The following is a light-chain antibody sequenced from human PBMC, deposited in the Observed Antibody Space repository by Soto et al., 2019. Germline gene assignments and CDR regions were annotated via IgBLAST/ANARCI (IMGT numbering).Light chain of an antibody. J-gene: IGLJ3*02. Sequence: QTVVTQEPSLTVSPGGTITLTCGSSTGAVTSGHYPFWFQQKPGQAPRTLIYDSSNRHSWTPARFSGSLLGGKAALTLSGAQPEDEAEYYCLLSYSGPRVFGGGTKLTVL. V-gene: IGLV7-46*01. CDR1: TGAVTSGHY. CDR3: LLSYSGPRV. CDR2: DSS.